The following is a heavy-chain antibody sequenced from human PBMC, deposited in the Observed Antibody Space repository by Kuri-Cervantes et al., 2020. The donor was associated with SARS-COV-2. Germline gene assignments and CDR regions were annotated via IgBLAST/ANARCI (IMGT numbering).Heavy chain of an antibody. J-gene: IGHJ5*02. Sequence: GESLKISCAASGFTVSSNYMSWVRQAPGKGLEWVSVIYSGGSTYYADSVKGRFTISRDNSKNTLYLQMNSLRAEDAAVYYCARDNWFDPWGQGTLVTVSS. V-gene: IGHV3-66*01. CDR2: IYSGGST. CDR3: ARDNWFDP. CDR1: GFTVSSNY.